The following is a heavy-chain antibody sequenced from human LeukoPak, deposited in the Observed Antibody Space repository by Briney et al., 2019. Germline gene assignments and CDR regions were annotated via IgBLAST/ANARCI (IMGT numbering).Heavy chain of an antibody. CDR2: ISAYNGNT. Sequence: ASVEVSCKASGYTFTSYGISWVRQAPGQGLEWMGWISAYNGNTNYAQKLQGRVTMTTDTSTSTAYMELRSLRSDDTAVYYCARVLTTIAVAVYDAFDIWGQGTMVTVSS. CDR3: ARVLTTIAVAVYDAFDI. CDR1: GYTFTSYG. J-gene: IGHJ3*02. V-gene: IGHV1-18*01. D-gene: IGHD6-19*01.